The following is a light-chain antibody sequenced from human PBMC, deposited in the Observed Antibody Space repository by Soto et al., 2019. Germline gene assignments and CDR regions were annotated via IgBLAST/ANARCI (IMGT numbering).Light chain of an antibody. CDR2: GAS. V-gene: IGKV3-15*01. Sequence: EIVMTQSPVTLSVSPGERATLSCRASQSVSINLAWYQQKPGQAPRLLIYGASTRATGIPARFSGSGSGTEFTLTISSLQSEHFAVYYCQHYNNWPPWTFGQGTKVEIK. CDR1: QSVSIN. J-gene: IGKJ1*01. CDR3: QHYNNWPPWT.